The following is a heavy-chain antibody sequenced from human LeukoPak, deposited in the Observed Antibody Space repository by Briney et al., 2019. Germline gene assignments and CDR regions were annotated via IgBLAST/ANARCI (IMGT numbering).Heavy chain of an antibody. CDR1: GFTFSSYW. D-gene: IGHD3-22*01. CDR2: IKQDGSEK. V-gene: IGHV3-7*01. J-gene: IGHJ4*02. Sequence: GGSLRLSCAASGFTFSSYWMSWVRQAPGKGLEWVANIKQDGSEKYYVDSVKGRFTTSRDNAKNSLYLQMNSLRAEDTAVYYCARERNVYDSSGYYFDYWGQGTLVTVSS. CDR3: ARERNVYDSSGYYFDY.